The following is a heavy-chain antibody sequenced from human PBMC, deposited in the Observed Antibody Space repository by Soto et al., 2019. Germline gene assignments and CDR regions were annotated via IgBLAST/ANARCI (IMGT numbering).Heavy chain of an antibody. CDR2: INPSGGGT. D-gene: IGHD2-2*01. V-gene: IGHV1-46*01. CDR3: AREGATYCISTSCHHYNWFDP. CDR1: GYTFTSYY. J-gene: IGHJ5*02. Sequence: GASVKVSCKASGYTFTSYYMHWVRQAPGQGLEWMGMINPSGGGTSYAQKFQGRVTMTRDTSTSTVYMELSSLRSEDTAVYYCAREGATYCISTSCHHYNWFDPWGQGILVSVSS.